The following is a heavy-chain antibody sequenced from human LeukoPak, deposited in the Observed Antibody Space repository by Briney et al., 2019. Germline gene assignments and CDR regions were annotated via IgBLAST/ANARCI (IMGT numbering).Heavy chain of an antibody. D-gene: IGHD6-19*01. J-gene: IGHJ4*02. Sequence: GGSLRLSCAASGFTFSSYGMHWVRQAPGKGLEWVAFIRYDGSNKYYADSVKGGFTISRDNSKNTLYLQMNSLRAEDTAVYYCAKDTGKYSSGWTDYWGQGTLVTVSS. CDR2: IRYDGSNK. CDR3: AKDTGKYSSGWTDY. CDR1: GFTFSSYG. V-gene: IGHV3-30*02.